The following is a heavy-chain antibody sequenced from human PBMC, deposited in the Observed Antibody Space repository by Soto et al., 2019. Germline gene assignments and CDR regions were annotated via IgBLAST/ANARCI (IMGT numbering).Heavy chain of an antibody. J-gene: IGHJ4*02. CDR1: GFTFSSYG. Sequence: PGGSLRLSCAASGFTFSSYGMHWVRQAPGKGLEWVAVISYDGSNKYYADSVKGRFTISRDNSKNTLYLQMNSLRAEDTAVYYCAKDWCSGDCGYYFDYWGQGILVTVS. CDR3: AKDWCSGDCGYYFDY. D-gene: IGHD2-21*02. CDR2: ISYDGSNK. V-gene: IGHV3-30*18.